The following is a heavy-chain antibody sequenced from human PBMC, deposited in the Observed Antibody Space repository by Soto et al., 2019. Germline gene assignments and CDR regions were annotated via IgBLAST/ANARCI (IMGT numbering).Heavy chain of an antibody. CDR1: GYTFTSYD. CDR3: ARRAETNGWNGFGADKYYFDF. V-gene: IGHV1-8*01. D-gene: IGHD1-1*01. J-gene: IGHJ4*02. Sequence: QVQLVQSGAEVRKPGASVKVSCEASGYTFTSYDIYWVRQATGQGLEWMGWMNPNTGNSGYAQKFQGRVTMTSDTSISTAHMELSSLRSDDTAVYYCARRAETNGWNGFGADKYYFDFWWQGTLVTVSS. CDR2: MNPNTGNS.